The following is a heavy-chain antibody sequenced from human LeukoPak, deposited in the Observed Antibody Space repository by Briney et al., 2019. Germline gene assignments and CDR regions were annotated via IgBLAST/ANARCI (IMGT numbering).Heavy chain of an antibody. J-gene: IGHJ4*02. CDR2: INPNSGGT. D-gene: IGHD3-22*01. V-gene: IGHV1-2*02. CDR1: GYTFTGYY. CDR3: ARGNDYYDSSGYYCFDY. Sequence: ASVKVSCKASGYTFTGYYMHWVRQAPGQGLEWMGWINPNSGGTNYAQKFQGRVTMTRDTSISTAYMELSRLRSDDTAVYYCARGNDYYDSSGYYCFDYWGQGTLVTVSS.